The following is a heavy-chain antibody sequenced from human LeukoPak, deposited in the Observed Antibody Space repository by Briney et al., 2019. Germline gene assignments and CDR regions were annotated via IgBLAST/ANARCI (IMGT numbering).Heavy chain of an antibody. J-gene: IGHJ3*02. CDR2: IIPIFGTA. CDR1: GGTFSSYA. D-gene: IGHD6-19*01. Sequence: SVKVSCKASGGTFSSYAISWVRQAPGQGLEWMGGIIPIFGTANYAQKFQGRVTITTDESTSTAYMELSSLRSEDTAVYYCASPTPRWASSGWPDAFDSWGQGTMVTVCS. CDR3: ASPTPRWASSGWPDAFDS. V-gene: IGHV1-69*05.